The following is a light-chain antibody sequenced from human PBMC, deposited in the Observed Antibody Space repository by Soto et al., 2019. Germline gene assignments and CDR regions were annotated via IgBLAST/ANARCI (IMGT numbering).Light chain of an antibody. V-gene: IGLV4-69*01. J-gene: IGLJ2*01. Sequence: QPVLTQSRSASASLGAAVKLTGTLSSGHSSYAIAWHQQQPEKGPRYLMKLNSDGSHSKGDGIPDRFSGSSSGAERYLTISSLQSEDEADYYCQTWGTGPSVVFGGGTKLTVL. CDR2: LNSDGSH. CDR1: SGHSSYA. CDR3: QTWGTGPSVV.